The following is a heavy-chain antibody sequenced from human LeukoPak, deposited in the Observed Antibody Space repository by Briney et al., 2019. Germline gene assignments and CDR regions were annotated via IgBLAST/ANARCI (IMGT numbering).Heavy chain of an antibody. D-gene: IGHD3-3*02. V-gene: IGHV3-23*01. CDR2: ISGSGGST. CDR1: GFTFSSYA. CDR3: AKSISRPYYMDV. J-gene: IGHJ6*03. Sequence: GGSLRLSCAASGFTFSSYAMSWVRQAPGKGLDWVSAISGSGGSTYYADSVKGRFTISRDNSKNTLYLQMNSLRAEDTAVYYCAKSISRPYYMDVWGKGTTVTVSS.